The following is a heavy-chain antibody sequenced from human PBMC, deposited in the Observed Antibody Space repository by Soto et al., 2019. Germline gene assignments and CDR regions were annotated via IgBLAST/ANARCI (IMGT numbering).Heavy chain of an antibody. V-gene: IGHV4-59*01. Sequence: SETLSLTCTVSGGSISSYYWSWIRQPPGKGLEWIGYIYYSGSTNYNPSLKSRVTISVDTSKNQFSLKLSSVTAADTAVYYCARDSSGWYDFDYWGQGTLVTVSS. J-gene: IGHJ4*02. CDR2: IYYSGST. CDR1: GGSISSYY. CDR3: ARDSSGWYDFDY. D-gene: IGHD6-19*01.